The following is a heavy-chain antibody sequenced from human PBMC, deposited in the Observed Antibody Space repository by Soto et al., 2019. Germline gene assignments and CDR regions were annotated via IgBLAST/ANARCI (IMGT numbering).Heavy chain of an antibody. CDR2: IYSGGST. J-gene: IGHJ4*02. Sequence: GGSLILSCAASGVPVSSNYMSWVRQAPGKGLEWVSVIYSGGSTYYADSVKGRFTISRDNSKNTLYLQMNSLRAEDTAVYYCARHGYNYGGGYFDYWGQGTLVTVSS. CDR1: GVPVSSNY. V-gene: IGHV3-66*04. CDR3: ARHGYNYGGGYFDY. D-gene: IGHD5-18*01.